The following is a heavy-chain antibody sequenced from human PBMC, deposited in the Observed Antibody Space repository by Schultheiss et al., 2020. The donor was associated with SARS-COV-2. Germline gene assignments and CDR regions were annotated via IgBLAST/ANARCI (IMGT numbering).Heavy chain of an antibody. CDR3: AKDRRDCSSTSCYFGYYYYYYMDV. V-gene: IGHV3-21*01. J-gene: IGHJ6*03. CDR2: ISSSSSYI. CDR1: GFTFSSYS. D-gene: IGHD2-2*01. Sequence: GGSLRLSCAASGFTFSSYSMNWVRQAPGKGLEWVSSISSSSSYIYYADSVKGRFTISRDNAKNTLYLQMNSLRAEDTAVYYCAKDRRDCSSTSCYFGYYYYYYMDVWGKGTTVTVSS.